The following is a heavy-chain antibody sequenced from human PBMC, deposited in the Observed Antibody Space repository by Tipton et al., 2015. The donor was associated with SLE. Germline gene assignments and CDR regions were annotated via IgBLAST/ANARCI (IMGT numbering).Heavy chain of an antibody. D-gene: IGHD3-10*01. J-gene: IGHJ4*02. CDR2: IYTSGTT. Sequence: TLSLTCTVSGGSISSDYWIWIRQPVGKGLEWIGRIYTSGTTNYNPSLKSRVTMSIDTSKNQFSLKLSSVTAADTAVYYCASPRYYGSGSYYNYWGQGTLVTVSS. V-gene: IGHV4-4*07. CDR1: GGSISSDY. CDR3: ASPRYYGSGSYYNY.